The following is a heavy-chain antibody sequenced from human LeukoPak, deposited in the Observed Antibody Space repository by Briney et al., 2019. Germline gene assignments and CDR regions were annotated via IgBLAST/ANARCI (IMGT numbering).Heavy chain of an antibody. CDR3: ARDNHTAGMDV. D-gene: IGHD2-21*02. J-gene: IGHJ6*02. Sequence: ASVKVSCKASGYTFTSYYMHWVRQAPGQGLEWMGIINPSGGSTSYAQKFQGRVTMTRDTSTSTIYMELSSLRSEDTAVYYCARDNHTAGMDVWGQGTTVTVSS. CDR1: GYTFTSYY. CDR2: INPSGGST. V-gene: IGHV1-46*01.